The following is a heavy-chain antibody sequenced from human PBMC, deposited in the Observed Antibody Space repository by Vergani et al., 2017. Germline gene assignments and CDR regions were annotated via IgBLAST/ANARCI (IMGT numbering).Heavy chain of an antibody. V-gene: IGHV3-11*01. D-gene: IGHD2-2*01. CDR1: GFNFSDYY. J-gene: IGHJ4*02. CDR3: ARGIYCSSTSCYELDY. CDR2: ISSSCSTI. Sequence: QVQLVESGGGLVKPGGSLRLFCAASGFNFSDYYMSWIRQAPGKGLERVSYISSSCSTIYYAVSEKGRFTISRDNAKNSLYLQMNSLSADDTAVYYCARGIYCSSTSCYELDYWGQGTLVTVSS.